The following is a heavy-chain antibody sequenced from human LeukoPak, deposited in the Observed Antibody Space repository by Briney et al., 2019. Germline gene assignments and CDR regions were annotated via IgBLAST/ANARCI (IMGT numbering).Heavy chain of an antibody. CDR1: GFTFDSYA. D-gene: IGHD3-22*01. V-gene: IGHV3-30*04. J-gene: IGHJ4*02. CDR3: ARKGDHYYERSNYQLDY. CDR2: ISYDGGNI. Sequence: GGSLRLSCAPSGFTFDSYAMHWVRQAPGKGLEWVALISYDGGNIYYADSVKGRFTISRDNAKNSLYLQMNSLRAEDTAVYYCARKGDHYYERSNYQLDYWGQGTLVTVSS.